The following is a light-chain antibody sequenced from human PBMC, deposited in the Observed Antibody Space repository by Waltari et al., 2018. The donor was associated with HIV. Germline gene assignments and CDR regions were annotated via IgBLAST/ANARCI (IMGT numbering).Light chain of an antibody. V-gene: IGLV1-51*01. Sequence: QSVLTQPPSVSAAPGQKVTISCSGSSSNIGNNYVSWYQQLPGTAPKLLIYDKNKRPSGIPDRFSGSKSGTSATLGITGLQTGDEADYYCGTWDSSLSAGPFGGGTKLTVL. J-gene: IGLJ2*01. CDR3: GTWDSSLSAGP. CDR2: DKN. CDR1: SSNIGNNY.